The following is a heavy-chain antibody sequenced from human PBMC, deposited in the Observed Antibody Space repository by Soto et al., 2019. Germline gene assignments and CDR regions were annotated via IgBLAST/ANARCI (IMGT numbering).Heavy chain of an antibody. CDR2: ISGSGGST. D-gene: IGHD3-22*01. V-gene: IGHV3-23*01. J-gene: IGHJ5*02. CDR1: GFTFSSYA. CDR3: AKDRGIVVVIPGGNWFDP. Sequence: EVQLLESGGGLVQPGGSLRLSCAVSGFTFSSYAMSWVRQAPGKGLEWVSAISGSGGSTYYADSVKGRFTISRDNSKNTLYLQMNSLRAEDTAVYYCAKDRGIVVVIPGGNWFDPWGQGTLVTVSS.